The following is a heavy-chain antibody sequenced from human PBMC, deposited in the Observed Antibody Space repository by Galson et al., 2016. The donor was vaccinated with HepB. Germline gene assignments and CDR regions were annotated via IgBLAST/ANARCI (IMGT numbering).Heavy chain of an antibody. V-gene: IGHV4-34*01. CDR1: GGSFSDYY. Sequence: SETLSLTCAVYGGSFSDYYWSWIRQPPGKGLEWIGEINHSGTINYNPSLKSRVTISVDTSKNQFSLNLGSVTAEDTALYYCAKVDCGGDCKRFDYWGQGTLVTVSS. D-gene: IGHD2-21*02. J-gene: IGHJ4*02. CDR2: INHSGTI. CDR3: AKVDCGGDCKRFDY.